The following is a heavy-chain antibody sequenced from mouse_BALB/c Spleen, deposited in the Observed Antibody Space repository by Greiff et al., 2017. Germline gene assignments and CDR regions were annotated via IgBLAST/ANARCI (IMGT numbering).Heavy chain of an antibody. Sequence: EVKLVESGGGLVKPGGSLKLSCAASGFTFSSYAMSWVRQTPEKRLEWVATISSGGSYTYYPDSVKGRFTISRDNAKNTLYLQMSSLRSEDTAMYYCARNRYDVYAMDYWGQGTSVTVSS. CDR3: ARNRYDVYAMDY. D-gene: IGHD2-14*01. J-gene: IGHJ4*01. V-gene: IGHV5-9-3*01. CDR1: GFTFSSYA. CDR2: ISSGGSYT.